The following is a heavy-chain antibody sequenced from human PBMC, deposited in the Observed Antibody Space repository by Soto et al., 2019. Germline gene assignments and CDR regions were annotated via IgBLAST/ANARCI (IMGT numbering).Heavy chain of an antibody. V-gene: IGHV4-34*01. CDR2: INHSGST. CDR1: GGSFSGYY. D-gene: IGHD2-8*02. Sequence: QVQLQQWGAGLLKPSETLSLTCAVYGGSFSGYYWTWIRQPPGTGLEWIGEINHSGSTNYNPSLKXXVTISVDPSKHQFSLKLTPLTAADPAVYYCARANITGLFDYWGQGTLVTVSS. CDR3: ARANITGLFDY. J-gene: IGHJ4*02.